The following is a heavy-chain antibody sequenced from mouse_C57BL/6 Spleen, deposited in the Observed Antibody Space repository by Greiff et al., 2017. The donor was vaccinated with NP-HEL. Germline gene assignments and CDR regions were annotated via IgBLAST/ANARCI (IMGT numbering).Heavy chain of an antibody. CDR2: INPYNGGT. Sequence: EVQLQQSGPVLVKPGASVKMSCKASGYTFTDYYMNWVKQSHGKSLEWIGVINPYNGGTSYNQKFKGKATLTVDKSSSTAYMELNSLTSEDSAVYYCGREGYDGYLFAYWGQGTLVTVSA. V-gene: IGHV1-19*01. J-gene: IGHJ3*01. CDR3: GREGYDGYLFAY. D-gene: IGHD2-3*01. CDR1: GYTFTDYY.